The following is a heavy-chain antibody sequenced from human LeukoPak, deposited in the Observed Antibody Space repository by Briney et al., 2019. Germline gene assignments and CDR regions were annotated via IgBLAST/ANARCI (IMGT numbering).Heavy chain of an antibody. CDR1: GYSISSGYY. D-gene: IGHD1-14*01. Sequence: PSETLSLTCAVSGYSISSGYYWGWIRQPPGKGLEWIGSIYHSGSTYYNPSLKSRVTISVDTSKNQFSLKLSSVTAADTAVYYCARSNRAYYFDYRGQGTLVTVSS. CDR3: ARSNRAYYFDY. V-gene: IGHV4-38-2*01. J-gene: IGHJ4*02. CDR2: IYHSGST.